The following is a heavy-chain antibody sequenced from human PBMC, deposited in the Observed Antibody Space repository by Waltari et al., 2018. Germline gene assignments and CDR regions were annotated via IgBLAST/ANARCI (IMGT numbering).Heavy chain of an antibody. J-gene: IGHJ3*02. D-gene: IGHD3-10*01. V-gene: IGHV3-23*04. CDR2: IGGSTGST. Sequence: EVQLVESGGGLVQPGGSLRLSCTAPGFTFSRYGMTWVRQAPGKGLEWVSAIGGSTGSTNYADSVRGRFTISRDNSKNTLYLQMNSLRAEDTALYYCAKSGRSPWAFDIWGQGTMVTVSS. CDR3: AKSGRSPWAFDI. CDR1: GFTFSRYG.